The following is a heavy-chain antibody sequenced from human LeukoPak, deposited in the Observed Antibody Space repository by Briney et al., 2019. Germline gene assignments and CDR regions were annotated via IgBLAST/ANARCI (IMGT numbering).Heavy chain of an antibody. D-gene: IGHD3-10*01. Sequence: GESLKISCKGSGYSFTSYWIGWVRQMPGKGLEGMGIIYPGDSDTRYNPSFQGQVTISADKSISTAYLQWSSLKASDTAMYYCARMTMVRGVMNFDYWGQGTLVSVSS. V-gene: IGHV5-51*01. CDR2: IYPGDSDT. J-gene: IGHJ4*02. CDR1: GYSFTSYW. CDR3: ARMTMVRGVMNFDY.